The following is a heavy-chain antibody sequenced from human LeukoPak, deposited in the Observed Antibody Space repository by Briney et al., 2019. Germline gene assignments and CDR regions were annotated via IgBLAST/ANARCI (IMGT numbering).Heavy chain of an antibody. D-gene: IGHD3-10*01. CDR3: ARSARALFVDYYGSGSYSWGY. Sequence: GASVKVSCKASGYTFTSYGINWVRQATGQGLEWMGWMNPNSGNTGYAQKFQGRVTMTRNTSISTAYMELSSLRSEDTAVYYCARSARALFVDYYGSGSYSWGYWGQGTLVTVSS. J-gene: IGHJ4*02. CDR1: GYTFTSYG. V-gene: IGHV1-8*02. CDR2: MNPNSGNT.